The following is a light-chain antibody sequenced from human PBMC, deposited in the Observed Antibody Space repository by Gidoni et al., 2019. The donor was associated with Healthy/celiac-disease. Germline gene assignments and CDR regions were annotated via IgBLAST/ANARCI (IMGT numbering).Light chain of an antibody. J-gene: IGKJ1*01. CDR3: QQYNSYWT. Sequence: LSASVGDRVTITCRASQSISSWLAWYQQKPGKAPKLLIYKASSLESGVPSRFSGSGSGTEFTLTISSLQPDDFATYYCQQYNSYWTFGQGTKVEIK. CDR2: KAS. CDR1: QSISSW. V-gene: IGKV1-5*03.